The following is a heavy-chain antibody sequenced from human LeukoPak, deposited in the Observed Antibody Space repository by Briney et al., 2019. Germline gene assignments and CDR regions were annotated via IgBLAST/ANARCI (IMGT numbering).Heavy chain of an antibody. J-gene: IGHJ5*02. Sequence: GESLKISCKGSGYSFTSYWIGWVRQMPGKGLGWMGIIYPVDSDTRYSPSFQGQVTISADKSTSTAYLRSRSPRASDTAMYYCARGGLYVDPWGQGNLVTVSS. CDR2: IYPVDSDT. CDR3: ARGGLYVDP. CDR1: GYSFTSYW. D-gene: IGHD2-2*02. V-gene: IGHV5-51*01.